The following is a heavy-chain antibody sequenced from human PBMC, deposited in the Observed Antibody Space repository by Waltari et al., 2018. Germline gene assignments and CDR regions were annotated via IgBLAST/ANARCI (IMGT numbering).Heavy chain of an antibody. CDR2: IIPIFGTA. Sequence: GSSVKVSCKASGGTFSSYAISWVRQAPGQGLEWMGGIIPIFGTANYAQKFQGRVTITADESTSTAYMELSSLRSEDTAVYYCARDPPGGSGSYAPDDYWGQGTLVTVSS. CDR1: GGTFSSYA. D-gene: IGHD3-10*01. V-gene: IGHV1-69*01. J-gene: IGHJ4*02. CDR3: ARDPPGGSGSYAPDDY.